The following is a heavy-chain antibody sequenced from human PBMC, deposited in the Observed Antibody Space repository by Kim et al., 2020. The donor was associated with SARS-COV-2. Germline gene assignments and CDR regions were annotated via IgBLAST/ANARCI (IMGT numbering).Heavy chain of an antibody. V-gene: IGHV3-53*01. CDR1: VVTVSSNY. CDR3: ARDLDYYGMDV. J-gene: IGHJ6*02. CDR2: IYSGGRT. Sequence: GGSLRLSCAASVVTVSSNYMSWVRQAPGKGPEWVSVIYSGGRTYYADSVKGRFTISRDNSKNTPYLQMNSLRAADTAVYYCARDLDYYGMDVWGQGTTAT.